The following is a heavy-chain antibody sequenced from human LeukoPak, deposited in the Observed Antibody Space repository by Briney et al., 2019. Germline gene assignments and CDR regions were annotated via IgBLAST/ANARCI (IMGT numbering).Heavy chain of an antibody. Sequence: SQTLSLTCTVSGGSMSSSDYYWSWIRQHPGKGLEWIGYIYYSGTTYYNSSLKSRVTISVDTSKNQFSLKLNSVTAADTAVYYCASGREITATLPYWGQGTLVTVSS. J-gene: IGHJ4*02. CDR2: IYYSGTT. CDR3: ASGREITATLPY. D-gene: IGHD1-20*01. CDR1: GGSMSSSDYY. V-gene: IGHV4-31*03.